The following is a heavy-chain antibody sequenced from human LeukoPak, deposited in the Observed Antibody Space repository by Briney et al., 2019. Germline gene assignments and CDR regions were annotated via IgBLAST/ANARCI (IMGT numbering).Heavy chain of an antibody. CDR3: ARDAGYDSSGSPLDY. D-gene: IGHD3-22*01. CDR2: IYYSGST. CDR1: GGSISSYF. V-gene: IGHV4-59*01. J-gene: IGHJ4*02. Sequence: SETLSLTCIVSGGSISSYFWSWIRQPPGKGLEWIGYIYYSGSTNYNPSLKSRVTISVDTSKNQFSLKLSSVTAADTAVYYCARDAGYDSSGSPLDYWGQGTPVTVSS.